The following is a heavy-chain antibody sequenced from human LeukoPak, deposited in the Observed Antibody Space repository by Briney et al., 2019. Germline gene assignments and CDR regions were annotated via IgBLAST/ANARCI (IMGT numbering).Heavy chain of an antibody. CDR1: GGSISSGGDY. D-gene: IGHD4-23*01. CDR3: ARAAWRGSNSRDAFDI. CDR2: ISYSGTT. J-gene: IGHJ3*02. V-gene: IGHV4-31*03. Sequence: SETLSLTCTVSGGSISSGGDYWSWIRQHPGKGLEWIGYISYSGTTYYSPSLQSRITISLDTSKNQFSLELSSVTAADTTVYYCARAAWRGSNSRDAFDIWGLGTVVTVSS.